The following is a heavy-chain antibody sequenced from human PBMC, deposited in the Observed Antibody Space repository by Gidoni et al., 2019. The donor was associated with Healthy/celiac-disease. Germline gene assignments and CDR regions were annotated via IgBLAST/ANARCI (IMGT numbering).Heavy chain of an antibody. J-gene: IGHJ4*02. V-gene: IGHV3-48*02. CDR3: ARDPLDFAGEPYFDY. Sequence: EVQLVESGGGLVQPGGSVRRSGAASGFTFSSYSMNWVRQAPGKGLEWVSYISSSSSTIYYADSVKGRFTISRDNAKNSLYLQMNSLRDEDTAVYYCARDPLDFAGEPYFDYWGQGTLVTVSS. CDR1: GFTFSSYS. CDR2: ISSSSSTI. D-gene: IGHD2-2*03.